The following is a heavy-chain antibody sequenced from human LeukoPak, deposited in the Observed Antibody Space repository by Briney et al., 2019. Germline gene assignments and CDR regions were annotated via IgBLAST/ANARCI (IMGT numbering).Heavy chain of an antibody. D-gene: IGHD2-2*01. J-gene: IGHJ3*02. V-gene: IGHV3-53*01. Sequence: QSGGSLRLSCAASGFTVSTNFMSWVRQVPGKGLEWVSVIYYVNTTHYADSVKGRFTISRDNSKNTVYLQMNSLRAEDTAVYYCVRDGACSSISCLGGHLAAFDIWGQGTMVTVSS. CDR2: IYYVNTT. CDR1: GFTVSTNF. CDR3: VRDGACSSISCLGGHLAAFDI.